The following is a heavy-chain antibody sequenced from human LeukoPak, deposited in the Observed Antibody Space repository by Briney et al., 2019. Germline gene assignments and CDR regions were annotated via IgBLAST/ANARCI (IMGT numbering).Heavy chain of an antibody. J-gene: IGHJ4*02. CDR1: GYSFTSYW. V-gene: IGHV5-51*01. Sequence: GESLKISRKASGYSFTSYWIGWVRQVSGKGLEWMGIIYPGDSGHSDIRYSPSFQGQVTISADKSITPAYLQWSSLKASDTAMYYCASRICSGGSCYRFDIWGQGTLVTVSS. D-gene: IGHD2-15*01. CDR2: IYPGDSGHSDI. CDR3: ASRICSGGSCYRFDI.